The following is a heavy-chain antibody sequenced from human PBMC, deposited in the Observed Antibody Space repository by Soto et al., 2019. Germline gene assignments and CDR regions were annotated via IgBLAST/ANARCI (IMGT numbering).Heavy chain of an antibody. D-gene: IGHD2-15*01. V-gene: IGHV4-61*01. CDR3: ARSPQVVVAATYWFDP. Sequence: QVQLQESGPGLVKPSETLSLTCTVSGGSVSSGSYYWSWIRQPPGKGLEWIGYFYYSGSTNYNPSLKSRVTISVDTSKNQFSLQLSSVTAADTAVYYCARSPQVVVAATYWFDPWGQGTLVTVSS. CDR1: GGSVSSGSYY. CDR2: FYYSGST. J-gene: IGHJ5*02.